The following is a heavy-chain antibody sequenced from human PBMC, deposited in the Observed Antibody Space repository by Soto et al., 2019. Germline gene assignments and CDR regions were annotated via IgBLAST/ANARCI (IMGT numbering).Heavy chain of an antibody. CDR1: GLSITDSEMG. CDR2: IDSSGEK. CDR3: ARRHLAVAVSPWFDP. J-gene: IGHJ5*02. D-gene: IGHD3-16*01. V-gene: IGHV2-26*01. Sequence: QVTLKESGPVLVKPTEPLTLRCTVSGLSITDSEMGVSWIRQPPGKALEWLARIDSSGEKSYRTFLKSRLTISKDTSKSQIVLIMTNMDPADTATYYCARRHLAVAVSPWFDPWGQGILVTVSS.